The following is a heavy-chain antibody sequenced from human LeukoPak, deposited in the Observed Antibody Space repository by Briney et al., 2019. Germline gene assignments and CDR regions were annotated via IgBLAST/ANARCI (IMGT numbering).Heavy chain of an antibody. D-gene: IGHD3-3*01. J-gene: IGHJ3*02. CDR1: GGSIRRGGYY. CDR3: AGGFLEDAFDI. V-gene: IGHV4-31*03. Sequence: SQTLSLTCTVSGGSIRRGGYYWSWIRQHPGKGLEWIGYIYYSGITYYNPSLKSRLTMSVDTSKNQFSLKVSSVTAADTALYYCAGGFLEDAFDIWGRGTMVTVSS. CDR2: IYYSGIT.